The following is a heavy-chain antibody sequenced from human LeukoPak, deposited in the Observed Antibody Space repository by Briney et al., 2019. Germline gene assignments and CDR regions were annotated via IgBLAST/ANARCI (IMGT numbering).Heavy chain of an antibody. CDR1: GFTFDNYG. CDR3: ARISHDAFDI. V-gene: IGHV3-20*04. CDR2: IYWNGVST. J-gene: IGHJ3*02. Sequence: TGGSLRLSCAASGFTFDNYGMSWVRQAPGKGLEWVSGIYWNGVSTGYADSVKGRFTISRDNAKNSLYLQMNSLRDEDTAFYYCARISHDAFDIWGPGTLVTVSS.